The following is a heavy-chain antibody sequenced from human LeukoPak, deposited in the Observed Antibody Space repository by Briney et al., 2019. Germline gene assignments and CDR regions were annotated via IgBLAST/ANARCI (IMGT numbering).Heavy chain of an antibody. CDR1: GFTFSNYA. CDR3: AKRGVVIRVILVGFHKEANYFDS. Sequence: GGSLRLSCAASGFTFSNYAMNWVRQAPGKGLGWVTITSSDGRNQYYADSVKGRFTISRDNSKNTVYVQMNSLRAEDTAVYFCAKRGVVIRVILVGFHKEANYFDSWGQGALVTVSS. CDR2: TSSDGRNQ. J-gene: IGHJ4*02. D-gene: IGHD3-22*01. V-gene: IGHV3-30*14.